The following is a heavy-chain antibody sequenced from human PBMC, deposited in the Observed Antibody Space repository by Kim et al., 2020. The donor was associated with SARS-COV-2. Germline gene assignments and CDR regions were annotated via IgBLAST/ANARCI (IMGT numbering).Heavy chain of an antibody. V-gene: IGHV4-30-2*01. Sequence: SETLSLTCAVSGGSIGGGFAWGWIRQRPGKGLEWMGYIYHTGTTYYNPSLESRVTISVDKSENHFSLRLRSVTAADTAAYYCATTEIRLGEYRVGAFDVWAKGHRSPSL. CDR2: IYHTGTT. CDR3: ATTEIRLGEYRVGAFDV. D-gene: IGHD3-10*01. J-gene: IGHJ3*01. CDR1: GGSIGGGFA.